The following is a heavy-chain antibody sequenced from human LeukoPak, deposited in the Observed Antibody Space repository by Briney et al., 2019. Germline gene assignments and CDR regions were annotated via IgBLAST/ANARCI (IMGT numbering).Heavy chain of an antibody. CDR3: ARGGLVGAPYYYYYGMDV. J-gene: IGHJ6*02. Sequence: SETLSLTCTVSGGSISSGDYYWSWIRQPPGKGLEWIGYIYYSGSTNYNPSLKSRVTISVDTSKNQFSLKLSSVTAADTAVYYCARGGLVGAPYYYYYGMDVWGQGTTVTVSS. V-gene: IGHV4-61*08. CDR2: IYYSGST. D-gene: IGHD1-26*01. CDR1: GGSISSGDYY.